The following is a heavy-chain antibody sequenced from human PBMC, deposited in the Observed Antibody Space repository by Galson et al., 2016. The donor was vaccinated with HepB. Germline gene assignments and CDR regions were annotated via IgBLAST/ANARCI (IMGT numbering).Heavy chain of an antibody. V-gene: IGHV3-23*01. CDR2: ISGSGDST. Sequence: SLRLSCAASGFSFSNYAMSWVRQAPGKGLEWVSVISGSGDSTYYTDSVKGRFTISRDNSKKTLFLQQDSMRAEETAVYYFAFSWGGCSSTTCYFDFDFWGQGTLVTVSS. J-gene: IGHJ4*02. CDR3: AFSWGGCSSTTCYFDFDF. D-gene: IGHD2-2*01. CDR1: GFSFSNYA.